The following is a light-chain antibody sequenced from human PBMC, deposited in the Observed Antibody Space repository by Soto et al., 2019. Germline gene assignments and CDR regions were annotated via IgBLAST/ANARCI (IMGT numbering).Light chain of an antibody. J-gene: IGKJ5*01. CDR2: GAS. Sequence: EIVMTQSPATLSVSPGESATLSCRASQSVSSKLAWYQQKPGQAPRLLIYGASTRATGIPARFSGSGSGTDFTLTISRLEPEDFAVYYCQQYGSSPVTFGQGTRLEIK. CDR3: QQYGSSPVT. CDR1: QSVSSK. V-gene: IGKV3-15*01.